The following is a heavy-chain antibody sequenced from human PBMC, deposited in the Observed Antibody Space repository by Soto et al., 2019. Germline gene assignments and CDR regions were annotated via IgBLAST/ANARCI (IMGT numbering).Heavy chain of an antibody. CDR1: GGSISSYY. V-gene: IGHV4-59*01. Sequence: QVQLQESGPGLVKPSETLSLTCTVSGGSISSYYWSWIRQPPGKGLEWIGYIYYSGSTNYNPSLKSRVTISVDTSKNQFSLKLSSVTAADTAVYYCAREADEDRNEYFQHWGQGTLVTVSS. CDR2: IYYSGST. J-gene: IGHJ1*01. CDR3: AREADEDRNEYFQH.